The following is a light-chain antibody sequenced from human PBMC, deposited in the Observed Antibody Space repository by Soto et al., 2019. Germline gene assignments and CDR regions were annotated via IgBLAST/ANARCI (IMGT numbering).Light chain of an antibody. V-gene: IGKV3D-11*01. CDR3: KQRSNWPLT. Sequence: IVMTQSPVTLSVSPGEGATLSCRASQDIVSNVAWYQQRPGQAPRLLIYGASNRATGIPARFSGSGSGTDFSLTISSLEPEDFAVYYCKQRSNWPLTFGQGTKGDIK. CDR1: QDIVSN. CDR2: GAS. J-gene: IGKJ1*01.